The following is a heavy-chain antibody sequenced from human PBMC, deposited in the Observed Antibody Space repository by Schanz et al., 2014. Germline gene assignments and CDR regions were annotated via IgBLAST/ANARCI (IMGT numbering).Heavy chain of an antibody. V-gene: IGHV1-18*01. CDR1: GYTFSSYG. CDR3: ARPFATTISYPESSGALDR. J-gene: IGHJ5*02. D-gene: IGHD3-22*01. CDR2: TSAYNGKA. Sequence: QVQLVQSGAEVKKLGASVKVSCGASGYTFSSYGISWVRQAPGQGLEWMGWTSAYNGKAEYAQKFQDRVTMTADTSRNTADMDLRSLTSEDTAIYYWARPFATTISYPESSGALDRWGQGALVIVSS.